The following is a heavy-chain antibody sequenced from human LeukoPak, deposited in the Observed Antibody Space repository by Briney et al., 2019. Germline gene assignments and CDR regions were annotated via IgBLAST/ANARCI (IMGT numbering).Heavy chain of an antibody. D-gene: IGHD3-10*01. CDR3: ARGYGSGRASAPDYGMDV. V-gene: IGHV3-21*06. CDR1: EFTLSACS. CDR2: SSSSSNYI. J-gene: IGHJ6*02. Sequence: KPGGSLRLSCVASEFTLSACSMKCVREARGKGLEWFSSSSSSSNYIYYADSVKGRFTSSRDNAENSLFPQINSLRAEDTAVYYCARGYGSGRASAPDYGMDVWGQGTTVTVSS.